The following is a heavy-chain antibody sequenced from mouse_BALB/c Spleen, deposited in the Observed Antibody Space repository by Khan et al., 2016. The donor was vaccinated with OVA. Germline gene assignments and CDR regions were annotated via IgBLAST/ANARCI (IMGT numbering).Heavy chain of an antibody. Sequence: QVQLKESGAELVRPGVSVKISCKGSGYTFTDFTMHWVKQSHAKSLEWIGVISTYYGDATHNEKFKGKATLTVDKSSSPAYMELARLTSEDSAIYLCARGGGGDRFAYWGQGTLVTVSA. J-gene: IGHJ3*01. CDR2: ISTYYGDA. V-gene: IGHV1S137*01. CDR3: ARGGGGDRFAY. CDR1: GYTFTDFT.